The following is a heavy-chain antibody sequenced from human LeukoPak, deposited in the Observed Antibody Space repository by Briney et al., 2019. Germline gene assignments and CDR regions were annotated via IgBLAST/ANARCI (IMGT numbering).Heavy chain of an antibody. CDR2: MNSDGSTT. Sequence: GGSLRLSCAASGFTFSSYWMHWVRQAPGKGLVWLSRMNSDGSTTNYADPVKGRFTISRDNARNTLYLQMNSLRVEDTAMYFCASDYDYFWGGYRYPFDYWGQGTLVTVSS. CDR1: GFTFSSYW. CDR3: ASDYDYFWGGYRYPFDY. J-gene: IGHJ4*02. D-gene: IGHD3-16*02. V-gene: IGHV3-74*01.